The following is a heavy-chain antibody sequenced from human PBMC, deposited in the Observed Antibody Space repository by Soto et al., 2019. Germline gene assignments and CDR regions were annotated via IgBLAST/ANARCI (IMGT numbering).Heavy chain of an antibody. CDR2: ITSGSSFI. CDR3: ARSQRNGAMDV. V-gene: IGHV3-21*01. CDR1: AFTFSSYS. D-gene: IGHD2-8*01. J-gene: IGHJ6*02. Sequence: GGSLRLSCVGSAFTFSSYSVNWVRQAPGKGLEWVSSITSGSSFIDYADSVKGRFTISRDDAKNSLFLQMSSLRADDTAVYYCARSQRNGAMDVWGQGTTVTVSS.